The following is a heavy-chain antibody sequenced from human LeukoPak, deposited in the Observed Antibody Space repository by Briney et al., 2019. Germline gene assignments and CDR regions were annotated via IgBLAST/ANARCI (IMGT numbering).Heavy chain of an antibody. Sequence: GASVKVSCKPSGYTFTTFYIHWVRQAPGQGLEWMGWIDPKGGGANYAQKFQGRGTMTRYTSISTDYMELSRLRSDDTAMYYCARGIWAETATGIFDIWGQGTMVTVSS. CDR2: IDPKGGGA. J-gene: IGHJ3*02. CDR3: ARGIWAETATGIFDI. V-gene: IGHV1-2*02. D-gene: IGHD2-21*02. CDR1: GYTFTTFY.